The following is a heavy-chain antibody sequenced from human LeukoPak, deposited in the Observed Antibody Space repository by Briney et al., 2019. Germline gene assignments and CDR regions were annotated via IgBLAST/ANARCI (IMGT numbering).Heavy chain of an antibody. CDR3: VKDWRDESNCGGDCLQY. CDR1: GFTFSAYS. CDR2: ISVSGGGT. D-gene: IGHD2-21*02. Sequence: GGSLRLSCVASGFTFSAYSMTWVRPAPGKGLDWVSSISVSGGGTYYADSVRGRFTISRDNSKNTLYLHMNSLRAEDTAVYYCVKDWRDESNCGGDCLQYWGQGTLVTVSS. J-gene: IGHJ4*02. V-gene: IGHV3-23*01.